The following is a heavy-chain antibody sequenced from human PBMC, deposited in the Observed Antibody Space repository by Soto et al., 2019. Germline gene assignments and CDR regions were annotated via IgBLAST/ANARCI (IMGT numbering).Heavy chain of an antibody. Sequence: GGSLRLSCTASGFTFGDYAMSWVRQAPGKGLEWVGFIRSKAYGGTTEYAASVKGRFTISRDDSKSIAYLQMNSLKTEDTAVYCCTRVDGDYDRYFDYWGQGTLVTVSS. CDR3: TRVDGDYDRYFDY. CDR1: GFTFGDYA. D-gene: IGHD4-17*01. J-gene: IGHJ4*02. CDR2: IRSKAYGGTT. V-gene: IGHV3-49*04.